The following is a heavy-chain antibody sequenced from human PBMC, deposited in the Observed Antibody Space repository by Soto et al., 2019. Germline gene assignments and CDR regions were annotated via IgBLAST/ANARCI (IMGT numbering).Heavy chain of an antibody. CDR1: GFTFGNYA. D-gene: IGHD6-19*01. J-gene: IGHJ4*02. V-gene: IGHV3-23*01. CDR2: IGGTGNNI. Sequence: EVQLLESGGGLVQPGGSLRLSCAASGFTFGNYAMSWVRQAPGKGLQWVSAIGGTGNNIYYADSVKGRFIISRDKSKNTLYLQMNSLRAEDTAVYYCAKVIPGMQQWLVYFDYWGQGTLVTVSS. CDR3: AKVIPGMQQWLVYFDY.